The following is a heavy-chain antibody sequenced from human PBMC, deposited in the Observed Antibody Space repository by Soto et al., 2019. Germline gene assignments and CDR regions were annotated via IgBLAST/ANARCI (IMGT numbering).Heavy chain of an antibody. CDR1: GGSFSGYY. V-gene: IGHV4-34*01. D-gene: IGHD6-13*01. Sequence: KPSETLSLTCAVYGGSFSGYYWSWIRQPPGKGLEWIGEINHSGSTNYNPSLKSRVTISVDTSKNQFSLKLSSVTAADTAVYYCARGWASIAAAIDYRGQGTLVTVSS. CDR3: ARGWASIAAAIDY. J-gene: IGHJ4*02. CDR2: INHSGST.